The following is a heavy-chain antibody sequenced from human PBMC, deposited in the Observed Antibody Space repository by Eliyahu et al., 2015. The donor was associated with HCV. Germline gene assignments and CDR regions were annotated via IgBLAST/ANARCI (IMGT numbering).Heavy chain of an antibody. Sequence: QVQLVQSGAEVKKPGASVKVXCKPSGYTFTAYYXHWVRQAPGQGVEWMGWINPNSGGTDSAQKFQGRVTMTRDTSISTVYMELSGLRSDDTAVYYCARVGLWGSYSDYWGQGTLVTVSS. CDR1: GYTFTAYY. CDR2: INPNSGGT. J-gene: IGHJ4*02. CDR3: ARVGLWGSYSDY. D-gene: IGHD3-16*01. V-gene: IGHV1-2*02.